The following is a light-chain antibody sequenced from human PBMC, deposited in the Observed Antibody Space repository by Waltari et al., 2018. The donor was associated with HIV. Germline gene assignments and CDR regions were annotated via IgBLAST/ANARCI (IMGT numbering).Light chain of an antibody. Sequence: QLTQSPSSLSASLGDKVTIPCRASQNIKTLLNWYQMRPGKAPRLLIYGVSGLPAGVPSRFTGGGSGSDFTLTINNLQPEDFASYFCQQTYSVSITFGPGTRVEI. CDR2: GVS. J-gene: IGKJ5*01. V-gene: IGKV1-39*01. CDR3: QQTYSVSIT. CDR1: QNIKTL.